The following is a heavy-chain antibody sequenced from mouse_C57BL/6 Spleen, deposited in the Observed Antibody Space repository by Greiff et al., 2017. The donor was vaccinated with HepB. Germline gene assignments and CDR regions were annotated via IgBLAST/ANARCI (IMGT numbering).Heavy chain of an antibody. Sequence: QVQLQQSGPELVKPGASVKISCKASGYAFSSSWMNWVKQRPGKGLEWIGRIYPGDGDTNYNGKFKGKATLTADKSSSTAYMQLSSLTSEDSAVYFCASLLRLYFDYWGQGTTLTVSS. CDR2: IYPGDGDT. V-gene: IGHV1-82*01. J-gene: IGHJ2*01. CDR3: ASLLRLYFDY. D-gene: IGHD1-1*01. CDR1: GYAFSSSW.